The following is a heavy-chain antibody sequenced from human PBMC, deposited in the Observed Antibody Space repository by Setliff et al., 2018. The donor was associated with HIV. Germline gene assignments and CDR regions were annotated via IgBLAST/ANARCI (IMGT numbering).Heavy chain of an antibody. CDR3: ASRIYYYDSNNFLREEGFDP. V-gene: IGHV4-39*01. Sequence: SETLSLTCTVSGGSISNSRYYWSWIRQPPGKGLEWIGSIYYSGSTYYNPSLKSRVTISIDTSKNQFSLNLTSVTAADTAVYYCASRIYYYDSNNFLREEGFDPWGQGTLVTVSS. D-gene: IGHD3-22*01. CDR1: GGSISNSRYY. CDR2: IYYSGST. J-gene: IGHJ5*02.